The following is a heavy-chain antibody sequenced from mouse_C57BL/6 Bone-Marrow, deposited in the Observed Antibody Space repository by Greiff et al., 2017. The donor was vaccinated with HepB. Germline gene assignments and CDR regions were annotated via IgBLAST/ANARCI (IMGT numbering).Heavy chain of an antibody. CDR1: GYSITSGYD. Sequence: EVQLQESGPGMVKPSQSLSLTCTVTGYSITSGYDWHWIRHFPGNKLEWMGYISYSGSTNYNPSLKSRISITHDTSKNHFFLKLNSVTTEDTATYYCARGEDSPFAYWGQGTLVTVSA. CDR2: ISYSGST. CDR3: ARGEDSPFAY. V-gene: IGHV3-1*01. J-gene: IGHJ3*01.